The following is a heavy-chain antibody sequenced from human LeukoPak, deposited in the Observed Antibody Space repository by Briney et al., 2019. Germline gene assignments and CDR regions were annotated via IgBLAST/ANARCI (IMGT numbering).Heavy chain of an antibody. D-gene: IGHD3-22*01. V-gene: IGHV3-23*01. CDR2: ISGSGGST. CDR3: VSDYYDSSGYYWIFDY. J-gene: IGHJ4*02. Sequence: GGSLRLSCAASGFTFSSYAMSWVRQAPGKGLEWVSAISGSGGSTYYADSVKGRFTISRDNSKNTLYLQMNSLRAEDTAVYYCVSDYYDSSGYYWIFDYWSQGTLVTVS. CDR1: GFTFSSYA.